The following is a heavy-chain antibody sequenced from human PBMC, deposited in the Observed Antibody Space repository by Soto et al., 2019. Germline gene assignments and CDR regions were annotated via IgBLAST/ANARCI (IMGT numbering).Heavy chain of an antibody. CDR2: INHSGST. CDR1: GGSFSGYY. V-gene: IGHV4-34*01. J-gene: IGHJ3*02. CDR3: AWGSRDDAFDI. Sequence: SETLSLTCAVYGGSFSGYYWSWIRQPPGKGLEWIGEINHSGSTNYNPSLKSRVTISVDTSKNQFSLKLSSVTAADTAVYYCAWGSRDDAFDIWGQGTMVTVSS.